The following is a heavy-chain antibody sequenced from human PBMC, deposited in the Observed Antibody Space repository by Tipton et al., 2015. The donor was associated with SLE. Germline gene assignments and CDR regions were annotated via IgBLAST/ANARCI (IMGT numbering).Heavy chain of an antibody. V-gene: IGHV4-59*11. CDR3: AREGILQYSSGYMYYFDY. Sequence: TLSLTCTVSGASISRHYWTWIRQPPGKGLEWIGDIFHSGGTNYNPSLKSRVTISVHTSKNQFSLKLSSVTAADTAVYYCAREGILQYSSGYMYYFDYWGQGTLVTVSS. CDR2: IFHSGGT. CDR1: GASISRHY. D-gene: IGHD3-22*01. J-gene: IGHJ4*02.